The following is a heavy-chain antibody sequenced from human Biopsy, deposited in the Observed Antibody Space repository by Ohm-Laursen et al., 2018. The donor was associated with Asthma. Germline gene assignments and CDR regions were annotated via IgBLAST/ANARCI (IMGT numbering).Heavy chain of an antibody. V-gene: IGHV3-30*18. CDR2: ISYDGNHK. Sequence: SLRLSCAASGFMFRSFGMHWVRQAPGKGLEWVAVISYDGNHKFYEDSVKGRFTISRDNSKNTLYLQTNSLRAEDTAVYYCAKDERAYYGSDSKYMQPVPLGDWGQGTLVIVSA. J-gene: IGHJ4*02. D-gene: IGHD2-21*01. CDR1: GFMFRSFG. CDR3: AKDERAYYGSDSKYMQPVPLGD.